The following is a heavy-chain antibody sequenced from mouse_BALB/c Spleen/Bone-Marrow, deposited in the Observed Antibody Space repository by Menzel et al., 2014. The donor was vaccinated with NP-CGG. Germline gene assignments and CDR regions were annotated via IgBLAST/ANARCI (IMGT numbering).Heavy chain of an antibody. Sequence: EVKLVESGAELVKPGDSVKFSCTASGFYIKDTYMHWVKQSPEQGLEWIGRIDTANGTTNYDPMFQEMATITADTSSNTDYLQLSSLTSDDTAVYYCANYYYGYYFDYWGQGTTLTVSS. J-gene: IGHJ2*01. CDR2: IDTANGTT. CDR3: ANYYYGYYFDY. D-gene: IGHD1-1*01. CDR1: GFYIKDTY. V-gene: IGHV14-3*02.